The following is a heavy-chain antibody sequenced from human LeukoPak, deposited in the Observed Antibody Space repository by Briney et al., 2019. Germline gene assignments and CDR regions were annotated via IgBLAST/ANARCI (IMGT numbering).Heavy chain of an antibody. CDR1: GYTFTSYD. D-gene: IGHD3-9*01. V-gene: IGHV1-8*01. J-gene: IGHJ6*02. Sequence: ASVKVSCKASGYTFTSYDINWVRQATGQGLEWMGWMNPNSGNTGYAQKFQGRVTMTRSTSISTAYMELSSLRSEDTAVYYCARGPLRYFDWLLKEYYYGMDVWGQGTTVTVSS. CDR3: ARGPLRYFDWLLKEYYYGMDV. CDR2: MNPNSGNT.